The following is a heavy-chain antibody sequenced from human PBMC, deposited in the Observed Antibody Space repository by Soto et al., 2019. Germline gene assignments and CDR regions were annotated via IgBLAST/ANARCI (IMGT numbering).Heavy chain of an antibody. CDR3: ARDTQDYRRRYYYYYGMDV. V-gene: IGHV3-48*03. CDR2: ISSSGSTI. Sequence: EVQLVESGGGLVQPGGSLRLSCAASGFTFSSYEMNWVRQAPGKGLEWVSYISSSGSTIYYADSVKGRFTISRDNANNSLYLQMNSLRAEDTAVDYCARDTQDYRRRYYYYYGMDVWGQGTTVTVSS. J-gene: IGHJ6*02. D-gene: IGHD4-4*01. CDR1: GFTFSSYE.